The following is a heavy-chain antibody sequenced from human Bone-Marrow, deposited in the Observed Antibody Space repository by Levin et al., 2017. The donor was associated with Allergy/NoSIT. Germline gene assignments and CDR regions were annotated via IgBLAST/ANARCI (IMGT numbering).Heavy chain of an antibody. J-gene: IGHJ3*01. Sequence: SQTLSLTCSVSGGSITNTAYYWSWLRRPAGKGLEWIGRVYTSGSTSYNPSLKRLVTISIDTSKSHFSLRLACVTAADTAVYYCASTLELRLGELSDAFDFWGPGTEVTVSS. CDR1: GGSITNTAYY. D-gene: IGHD3-16*01. V-gene: IGHV4-61*02. CDR2: VYTSGST. CDR3: ASTLELRLGELSDAFDF.